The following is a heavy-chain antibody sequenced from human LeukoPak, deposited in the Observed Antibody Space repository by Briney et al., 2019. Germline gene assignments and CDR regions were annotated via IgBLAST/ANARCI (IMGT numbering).Heavy chain of an antibody. Sequence: SEPLSLTCTVSGGSISSSYWSWIRQPPGKGLEWIGYIYYSGSTNYNPSLKSRVTISVDTSKNQFSLKLSSVTAADTAVYYCARDRLEYFDYWGQGTLVTVSS. J-gene: IGHJ4*02. D-gene: IGHD3-3*01. CDR2: IYYSGST. CDR3: ARDRLEYFDY. V-gene: IGHV4-59*01. CDR1: GGSISSSY.